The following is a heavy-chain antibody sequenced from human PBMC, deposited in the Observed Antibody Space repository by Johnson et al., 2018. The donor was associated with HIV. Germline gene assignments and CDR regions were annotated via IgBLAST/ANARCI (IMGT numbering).Heavy chain of an antibody. CDR2: ISWNSGSI. D-gene: IGHD5-12*01. CDR3: ARDGRGLDAFDI. V-gene: IGHV3-9*01. CDR1: GFTFDDYA. J-gene: IGHJ3*02. Sequence: VQLVESGGGLVQPGRSLRLSCAASGFTFDDYAMHWVRQAPGKGLEWVSGISWNSGSIGYADSVKGRFTISRDNAKNSLYLQMNSLRAEDTALYYCARDGRGLDAFDIWGQGTMVTVSS.